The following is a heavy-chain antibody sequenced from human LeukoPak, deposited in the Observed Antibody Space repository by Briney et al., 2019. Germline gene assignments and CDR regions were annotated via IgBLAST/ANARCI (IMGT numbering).Heavy chain of an antibody. CDR2: ISGSAGST. CDR3: AKDFSSGYYITTFDY. D-gene: IGHD3-22*01. J-gene: IGHJ4*02. Sequence: GGSLRLSCAASGFTFSTYAISWVRQAPGQGLEWVSTISGSAGSTYYADSVKGRFTISRDNSKNTLYLQMSSLRAEDTAVYSCAKDFSSGYYITTFDYWGQGTLVTVSS. CDR1: GFTFSTYA. V-gene: IGHV3-23*01.